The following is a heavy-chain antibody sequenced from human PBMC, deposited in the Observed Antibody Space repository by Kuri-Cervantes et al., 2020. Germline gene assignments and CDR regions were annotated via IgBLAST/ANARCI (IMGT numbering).Heavy chain of an antibody. CDR3: LRDMGGDAGWFDP. Sequence: GESLKISCAASGFTFSDYYMSWIRQAPGKGLEWVSYISSSGSTIYYADSVKGRFTISRDNAKNTLYLQMNSLRVEDTAVYYCLRDMGGDAGWFDPWGQGTQVTVSS. V-gene: IGHV3-11*04. J-gene: IGHJ5*02. CDR2: ISSSGSTI. D-gene: IGHD3-16*01. CDR1: GFTFSDYY.